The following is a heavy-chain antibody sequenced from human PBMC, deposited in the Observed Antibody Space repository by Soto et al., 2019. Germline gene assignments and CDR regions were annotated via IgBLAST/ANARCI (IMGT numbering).Heavy chain of an antibody. V-gene: IGHV3-30-3*01. CDR1: GFTFSSYA. CDR2: ISYDGSNK. Sequence: QVQLVESGGGVVQPGRSLRLSCAASGFTFSSYAMHWVRQAPGKGLEWVAVISYDGSNKYYADSVKGRFTISRDNSKNTLYLQVNSLRAEDTAVYYCATEGDIVATPYFDYWGQGTLVTVSS. CDR3: ATEGDIVATPYFDY. J-gene: IGHJ4*02. D-gene: IGHD5-12*01.